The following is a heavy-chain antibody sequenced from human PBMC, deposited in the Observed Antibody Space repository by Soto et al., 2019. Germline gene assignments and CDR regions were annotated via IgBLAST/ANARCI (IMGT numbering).Heavy chain of an antibody. J-gene: IGHJ5*02. Sequence: GASVKVSCKASGGTFSSYAISWVRQAHGQGLEWMGGIIPIFGTANYAQKFQGRVTITADESTSTAYMELSSLRSEDTAVYYCARDNGEGADYGDYLMSWFDPWGQGTLVTVSS. CDR1: GGTFSSYA. D-gene: IGHD4-17*01. CDR3: ARDNGEGADYGDYLMSWFDP. CDR2: IIPIFGTA. V-gene: IGHV1-69*13.